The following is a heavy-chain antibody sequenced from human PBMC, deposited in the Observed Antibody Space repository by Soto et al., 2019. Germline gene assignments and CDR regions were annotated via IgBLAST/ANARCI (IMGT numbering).Heavy chain of an antibody. J-gene: IGHJ4*02. CDR2: IWYDGSNK. V-gene: IGHV3-33*01. D-gene: IGHD1-26*01. CDR1: GFTFSSYG. CDR3: AREAAPGELLRRYYFDY. Sequence: GESLRLSCAASGFTFSSYGMHWVRQAPGKGLEWVAVIWYDGSNKYYADSVKGRFTISRDNSKNTLYLQMNSLRAEDTAVYYCAREAAPGELLRRYYFDYWGQGTLVTVSS.